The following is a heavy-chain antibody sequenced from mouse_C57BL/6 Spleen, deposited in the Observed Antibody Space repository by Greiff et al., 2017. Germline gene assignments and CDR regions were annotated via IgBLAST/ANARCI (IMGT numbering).Heavy chain of an antibody. J-gene: IGHJ4*01. CDR3: TRRDGDYYEGLYYAMDY. D-gene: IGHD1-1*01. V-gene: IGHV1-15*01. CDR1: GYTFTDYE. Sequence: QVQLQQSGAELVRPGASVTLSCKASGYTFTDYEMHWVKQTPVHGLEWIGAIDPETGGPAYNQKFKGKAILTADKSSSTAYMELRSLTSEDSAVYYCTRRDGDYYEGLYYAMDYWGQGTSVTVSS. CDR2: IDPETGGP.